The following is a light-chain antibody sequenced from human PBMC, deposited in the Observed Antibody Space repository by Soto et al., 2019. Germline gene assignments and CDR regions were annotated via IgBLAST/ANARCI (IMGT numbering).Light chain of an antibody. CDR3: SSYAVNWYPV. CDR2: DVI. V-gene: IGLV2-11*01. Sequence: QSALTQPRSVSGSPGQSVTIPCTGTSSDIGGYNYVSWYQQHPGKAPKLMIYDVIKRPSGVPDRFSGSKSGSTASLTISGLQAEDEADYYCSSYAVNWYPVFGTGTKLTVL. J-gene: IGLJ1*01. CDR1: SSDIGGYNY.